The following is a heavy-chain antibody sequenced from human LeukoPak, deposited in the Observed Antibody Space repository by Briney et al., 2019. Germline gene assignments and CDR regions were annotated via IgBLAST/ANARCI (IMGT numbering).Heavy chain of an antibody. V-gene: IGHV3-48*01. CDR1: GFTVSSNY. Sequence: PGGSLRLSRAASGFTVSSNYMSWVRQAPGKGLEWVSYISSSSTIKYYADSVKGRFTVSRDNAKNSLYLQMNSLRAEDTAVYYCAGTDSGSYSRWFDYWGQGTLVTVSS. CDR2: ISSSSTIK. J-gene: IGHJ4*02. CDR3: AGTDSGSYSRWFDY. D-gene: IGHD1-26*01.